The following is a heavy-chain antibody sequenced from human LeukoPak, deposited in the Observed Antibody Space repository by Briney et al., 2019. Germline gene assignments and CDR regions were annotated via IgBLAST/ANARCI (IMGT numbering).Heavy chain of an antibody. CDR3: ARVRTPGYYSYMDV. V-gene: IGHV3-30*14. CDR2: ISYYGNNR. D-gene: IGHD1-14*01. Sequence: GSSLILSCACSGFTFSGYAMHWARQAPGKGLERVAVISYYGNNRYYADYVKGRFTTSRDHAESALYLQMHSLRADDSAVLYCARVRTPGYYSYMDVWGKGTTVTVSS. CDR1: GFTFSGYA. J-gene: IGHJ6*03.